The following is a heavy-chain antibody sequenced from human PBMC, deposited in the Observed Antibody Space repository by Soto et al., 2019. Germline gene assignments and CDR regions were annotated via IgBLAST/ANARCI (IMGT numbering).Heavy chain of an antibody. CDR3: AKSPSYYGDFDY. Sequence: EVQLVESGGGLVQPGRSLRLSCAASGFTFDDYAMHWVRQAPGKGLEWVSGISWNSGSIGYADSVKGRITISRDNAKNSLYLQINSLRAADTALYYCAKSPSYYGDFDYWGQGTLVTVSS. D-gene: IGHD4-17*01. J-gene: IGHJ4*02. CDR1: GFTFDDYA. V-gene: IGHV3-9*01. CDR2: ISWNSGSI.